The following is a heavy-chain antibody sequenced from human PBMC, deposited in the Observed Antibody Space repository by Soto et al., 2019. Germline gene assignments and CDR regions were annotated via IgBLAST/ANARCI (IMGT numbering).Heavy chain of an antibody. J-gene: IGHJ4*02. D-gene: IGHD6-6*01. V-gene: IGHV3-21*01. CDR3: ARAGGIAAREYYFDY. CDR2: ISSSSSYI. Sequence: GGSLRLSCAASGFTFSSYSMNWVRQAPGKGLEWVSSISSSSSYIYYADSVKGRFTISRDNAKNSLYLQMNSLRAEDTAVYYCARAGGIAAREYYFDYWGQGTLVTVSS. CDR1: GFTFSSYS.